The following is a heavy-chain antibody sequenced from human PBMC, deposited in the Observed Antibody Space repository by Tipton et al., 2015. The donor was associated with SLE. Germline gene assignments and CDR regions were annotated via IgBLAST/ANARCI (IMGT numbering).Heavy chain of an antibody. J-gene: IGHJ4*02. D-gene: IGHD3-9*01. CDR1: GFTFDRYP. CDR3: ARVDHHCSDPGCGSY. V-gene: IGHV3-21*01. Sequence: SLRLSCAASGFTFDRYPMNWVRQAPGKGLEWVASISSSSSHIFYVDSVKGRFTISRDNAKNSLHLQMNSLRADDTAVYYCARVDHHCSDPGCGSYWGQGTLVSVSS. CDR2: ISSSSSHI.